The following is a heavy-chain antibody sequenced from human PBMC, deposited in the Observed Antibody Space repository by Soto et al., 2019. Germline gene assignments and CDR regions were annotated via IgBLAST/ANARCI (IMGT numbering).Heavy chain of an antibody. J-gene: IGHJ4*02. CDR3: TTASAGYTFGFDV. V-gene: IGHV1-58*02. D-gene: IGHD6-13*01. Sequence: SVKVSCKASGFTFSTSTIQWVRQTRGHRLEWIGWIVVGNGNTNFAQNLRQRVTFSRVQSTSTVYMEVNSLRPDDTAMYYCTTASAGYTFGFDVWGQGSLVTVSS. CDR1: GFTFSTST. CDR2: IVVGNGNT.